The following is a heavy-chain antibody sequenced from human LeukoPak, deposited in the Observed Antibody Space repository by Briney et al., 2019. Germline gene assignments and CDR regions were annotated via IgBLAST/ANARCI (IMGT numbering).Heavy chain of an antibody. D-gene: IGHD4-17*01. Sequence: GGSLRLSCAASGFTFRDHGMSWVRQVPGKGLEWVSGITWNGGSTVYADAVKGRFTISRDNAKNSLYLEMDSLSAEDMALYHCARGVTTLSSYYSYHYMDVWGKGTTVTVSS. CDR3: ARGVTTLSSYYSYHYMDV. CDR1: GFTFRDHG. CDR2: ITWNGGST. J-gene: IGHJ6*03. V-gene: IGHV3-20*01.